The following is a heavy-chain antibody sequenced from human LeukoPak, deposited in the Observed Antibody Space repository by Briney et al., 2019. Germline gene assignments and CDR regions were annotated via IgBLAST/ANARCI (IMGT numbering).Heavy chain of an antibody. CDR3: AKDRPSNNGSGTSGSFDY. J-gene: IGHJ4*02. CDR2: ISGSGGST. V-gene: IGHV3-23*01. Sequence: GGSLRLFCAASGFTFSSYAMSWVRQAPGKGLEWVSAISGSGGSTYYADSVKGRFTISRDNSKNTLHLHMNSLRVGATAADYSAKDRPSNNGSGTSGSFDYWGQGTLVTVSS. CDR1: GFTFSSYA. D-gene: IGHD3-10*01.